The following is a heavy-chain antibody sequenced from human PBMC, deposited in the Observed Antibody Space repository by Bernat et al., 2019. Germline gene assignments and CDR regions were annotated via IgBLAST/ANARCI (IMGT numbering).Heavy chain of an antibody. CDR3: ATGRSSSLFDY. D-gene: IGHD6-6*01. CDR1: GYTFTSYG. J-gene: IGHJ4*02. Sequence: QVQLVQSGAEVKKPGASVKVSCKASGYTFTSYGISWVRQAPGQGLEWMGWISAYNGNTNYAQKLQGRVTITTDTSTSTAYMKLSGLRADDTAVYCCATGRSSSLFDYWGQGTLVTVSS. V-gene: IGHV1-18*01. CDR2: ISAYNGNT.